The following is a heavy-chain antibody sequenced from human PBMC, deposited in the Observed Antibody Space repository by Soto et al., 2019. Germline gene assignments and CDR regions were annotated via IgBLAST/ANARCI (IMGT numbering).Heavy chain of an antibody. D-gene: IGHD6-13*01. CDR3: ARDIGDQTSRWTDAFDI. CDR1: GFTFSSYG. CDR2: IWYDGTNK. J-gene: IGHJ3*02. Sequence: ESGGGVVQPGRSLRLSCAASGFTFSSYGMHWVRQAPGKGLEWVAVIWYDGTNKYYVDSVKGRFTISKDNSKNTLYLQMNSLRAEDTAIYYCARDIGDQTSRWTDAFDIWGQGTMVTVSS. V-gene: IGHV3-33*01.